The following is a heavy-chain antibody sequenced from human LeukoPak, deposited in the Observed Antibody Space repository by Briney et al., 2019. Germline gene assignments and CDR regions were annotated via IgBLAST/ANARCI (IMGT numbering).Heavy chain of an antibody. J-gene: IGHJ4*02. CDR3: ARSQSLGY. V-gene: IGHV3-64*04. CDR2: ISSNGGST. D-gene: IGHD1-26*01. CDR1: GFTFSSYG. Sequence: PGGSLRLSCSASGFTFSSYGLHWVRQAPGKELEYVSAISSNGGSTYYADSVKGRFTISRDNAENSLYLQMSSLRAEDTAMYYCARSQSLGYWGQGTLVTVSS.